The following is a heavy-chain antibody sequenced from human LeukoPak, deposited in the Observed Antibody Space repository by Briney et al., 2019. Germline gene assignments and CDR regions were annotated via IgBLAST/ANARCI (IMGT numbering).Heavy chain of an antibody. D-gene: IGHD3-22*01. Sequence: GGSLRLSCAASDFSFSTYWMNWVRQAPGKGLKWVANINGDGRDTYYVGSVRGRFTISRDNADNSLYLQMNSLRGDDTAVYYCARGVSSAIDWWGQGTLVTVSS. CDR3: ARGVSSAIDW. J-gene: IGHJ4*02. V-gene: IGHV3-7*01. CDR1: DFSFSTYW. CDR2: INGDGRDT.